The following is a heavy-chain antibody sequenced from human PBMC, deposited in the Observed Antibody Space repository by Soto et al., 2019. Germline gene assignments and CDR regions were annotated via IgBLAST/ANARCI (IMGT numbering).Heavy chain of an antibody. CDR2: IIPILGIA. CDR3: ARNGGGYSYDLDY. D-gene: IGHD5-18*01. CDR1: GGTFSSYT. J-gene: IGHJ4*02. V-gene: IGHV1-69*02. Sequence: QVQLVQSGAEVKKPGSSVKVSCKASGGTFSSYTISWVRQAPGQGLEWMGRIIPILGIANYAQKFQGRVTITADKSTSTDYMELSSLRSEDTAVYYCARNGGGYSYDLDYWGQGTLVTVSS.